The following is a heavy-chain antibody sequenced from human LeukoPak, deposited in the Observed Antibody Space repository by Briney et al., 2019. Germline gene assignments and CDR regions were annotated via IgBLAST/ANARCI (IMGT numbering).Heavy chain of an antibody. V-gene: IGHV3-66*01. D-gene: IGHD6-13*01. Sequence: PGGSLRLSCAASGFTVTSNYMSWVRQAPGKGLEWVSVIYSGGSTYYADSVKGRFTISRDNSKNTLYLQMNSLRAEDTAVYYCARDSVAAVPDAFDIWGQGTMVTVSS. CDR2: IYSGGST. CDR1: GFTVTSNY. CDR3: ARDSVAAVPDAFDI. J-gene: IGHJ3*02.